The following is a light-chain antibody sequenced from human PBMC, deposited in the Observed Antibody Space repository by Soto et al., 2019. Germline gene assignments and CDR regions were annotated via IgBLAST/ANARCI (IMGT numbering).Light chain of an antibody. J-gene: IGLJ1*01. CDR1: FSDVGGYDY. Sequence: QSALTQPASVTGSPGQSIAISCTGTFSDVGGYDYVSWYQQHPDKAPKLMIYEVTKRPSGVSNRFSGSKSGNTASPAISGLQPEDEADYYCSSHTSGSTRVFGSGTKVTVL. CDR2: EVT. CDR3: SSHTSGSTRV. V-gene: IGLV2-14*01.